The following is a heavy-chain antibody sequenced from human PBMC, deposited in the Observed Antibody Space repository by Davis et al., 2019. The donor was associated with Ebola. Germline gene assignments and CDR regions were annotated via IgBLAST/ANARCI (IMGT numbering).Heavy chain of an antibody. V-gene: IGHV3-30-3*01. D-gene: IGHD2-2*01. CDR1: GFTFSSYA. Sequence: GESLKISCAASGFTFSSYAMSWVRQAPGKGLEWVAVISYDGSNKYYADSVKGRFTISRDNSKNTLYLQMNSLRAEDTAVYYCARADCSSTSCLDYWGQGTLVTVSS. J-gene: IGHJ4*02. CDR2: ISYDGSNK. CDR3: ARADCSSTSCLDY.